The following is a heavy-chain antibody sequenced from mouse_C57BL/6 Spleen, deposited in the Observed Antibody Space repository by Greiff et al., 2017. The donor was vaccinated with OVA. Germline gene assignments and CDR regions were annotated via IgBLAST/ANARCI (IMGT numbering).Heavy chain of an antibody. J-gene: IGHJ3*01. V-gene: IGHV1-52*01. CDR3: ARGIYYDYDEGFAY. CDR1: GYTFTSYW. Sequence: QVQLQQPGAELVRPGSSVKLSCKASGYTFTSYWMHWVKQRPIQGLEWIGNIDPSDSETHYNQKFKDKATLTVDKSSSTAYMQLSSLTSEDSAVYYCARGIYYDYDEGFAYWGQGTLVTVSA. CDR2: IDPSDSET. D-gene: IGHD2-4*01.